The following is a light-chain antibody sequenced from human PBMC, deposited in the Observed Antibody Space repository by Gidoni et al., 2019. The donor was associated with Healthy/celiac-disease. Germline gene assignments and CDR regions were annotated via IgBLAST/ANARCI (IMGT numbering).Light chain of an antibody. J-gene: IGKJ1*01. Sequence: DIQMTQSTSTMSASVGDRVPITGRDSQSISSWLAWYQQKPGKAPKLLIYKASSLESGVPSRVSGSGSGTEFTLTISSLQPDDFATNYCQQYETFGQGTKVEIK. CDR1: QSISSW. CDR3: QQYET. V-gene: IGKV1-5*03. CDR2: KAS.